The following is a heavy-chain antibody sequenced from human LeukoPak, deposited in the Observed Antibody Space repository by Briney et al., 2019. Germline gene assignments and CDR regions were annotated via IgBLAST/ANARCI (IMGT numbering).Heavy chain of an antibody. CDR1: GYTFTSYG. D-gene: IGHD2-15*01. J-gene: IGHJ6*02. CDR3: ARGPGYCSGGSCYPYYYYGMDV. V-gene: IGHV1-18*01. Sequence: SVKVSCKASGYTFTSYGISWVRQAPGQGLEWMGWISAYNGNTNYAQKLQGRVTMTTDTSTSTAYMELRSLRSDDTAVYYCARGPGYCSGGSCYPYYYYGMDVWGQGTTVTVSS. CDR2: ISAYNGNT.